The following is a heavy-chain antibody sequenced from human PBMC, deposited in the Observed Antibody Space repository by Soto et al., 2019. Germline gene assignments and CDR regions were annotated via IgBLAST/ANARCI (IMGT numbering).Heavy chain of an antibody. Sequence: SGPTLVNPTQTLTLTCTFSGFSLSTSGVGVGWIRQPPGKALEWLALIYWDDDKRYSPSLKSRLTITKDTSKNQVVLTMTNMDPVDTATYYCAHRRLDYCSSTSCQYAEYFQHWGQGTLVTVSS. CDR1: GFSLSTSGVG. V-gene: IGHV2-5*02. CDR3: AHRRLDYCSSTSCQYAEYFQH. CDR2: IYWDDDK. D-gene: IGHD2-2*01. J-gene: IGHJ1*01.